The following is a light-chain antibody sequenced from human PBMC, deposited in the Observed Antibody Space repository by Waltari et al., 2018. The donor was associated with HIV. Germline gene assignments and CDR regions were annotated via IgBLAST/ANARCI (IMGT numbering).Light chain of an antibody. V-gene: IGKV1-39*01. CDR1: QDVRSY. J-gene: IGKJ2*02. Sequence: DIQMTQSPSSLSASVGDRVIITCRASQDVRSYLNWYQYLPGKAPKLLIHGASNLRKGVSSRFSGSGSGTDFTLNITSLQPEDFATYYCHQSYSLPCSFGQGTKVEIK. CDR3: HQSYSLPCS. CDR2: GAS.